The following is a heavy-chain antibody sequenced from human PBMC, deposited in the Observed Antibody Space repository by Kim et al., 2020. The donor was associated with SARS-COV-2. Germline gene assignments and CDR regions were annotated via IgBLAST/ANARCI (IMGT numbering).Heavy chain of an antibody. CDR2: IKQGGSEK. J-gene: IGHJ6*03. D-gene: IGHD6-25*01. CDR1: GFTFSSYG. V-gene: IGHV3-7*01. Sequence: GGSLRLSCAVSGFTFSSYGMTWVRQAPGKGLEWVANIKQGGSEKFYVDSVKGRFTISRDNTKKLLYLQMSNLRGEDTAVYYCGKEAPRGGTCYYYYYMDVWGHGTTVTVSS. CDR3: GKEAPRGGTCYYYYYMDV.